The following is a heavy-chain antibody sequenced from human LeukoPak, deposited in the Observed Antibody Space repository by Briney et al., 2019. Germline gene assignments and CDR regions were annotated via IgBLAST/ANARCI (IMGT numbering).Heavy chain of an antibody. CDR2: ISWDGGTT. CDR1: GFTFDDYA. D-gene: IGHD2-2*01. J-gene: IGHJ4*02. CDR3: ARIGYSSSCTDY. Sequence: QSGGSLRLSCAASGFTFDDYAMHWVRQAPGKGLDWVSLISWDGGTTYYADSVKGRFTISRDNAKNSVYLQMNSLRAGDTAVYYCARIGYSSSCTDYWGQGTLVTVSS. V-gene: IGHV3-43D*03.